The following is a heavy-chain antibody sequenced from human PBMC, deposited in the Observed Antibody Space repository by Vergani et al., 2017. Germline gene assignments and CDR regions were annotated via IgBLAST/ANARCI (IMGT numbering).Heavy chain of an antibody. Sequence: QVQLQQWGAGLLKPSETLSLTCAVSGGSFSGYYWSWIRQPPGKGLEWIGEINHSGSTNYNPSLKSRVTISVDTSKNQFSLKLSSVTAADTAVYYCARAVRGVIMLSYYYYYYMDGWGKGTTVTVSS. J-gene: IGHJ6*03. CDR3: ARAVRGVIMLSYYYYYYMDG. V-gene: IGHV4-34*01. CDR1: GGSFSGYY. CDR2: INHSGST. D-gene: IGHD3-10*01.